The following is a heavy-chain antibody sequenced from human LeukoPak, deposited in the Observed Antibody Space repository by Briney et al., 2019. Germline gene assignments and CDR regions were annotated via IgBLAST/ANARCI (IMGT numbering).Heavy chain of an antibody. V-gene: IGHV5-51*01. CDR1: GYSFTSYW. CDR2: IHPGDSDT. J-gene: IGHJ4*02. Sequence: GESLKISCKGSGYSFTSYWIGWVRQMPGKGLEWMGIIHPGDSDTRYSPSFQGQVTISADKSISTAYLQWSSLKASDTAMYYCATSFLGELSSFDYWGQGTLVTVSS. D-gene: IGHD3-16*02. CDR3: ATSFLGELSSFDY.